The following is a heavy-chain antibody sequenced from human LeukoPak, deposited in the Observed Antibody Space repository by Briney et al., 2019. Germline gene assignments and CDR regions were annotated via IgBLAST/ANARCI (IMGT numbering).Heavy chain of an antibody. J-gene: IGHJ4*02. D-gene: IGHD6-19*01. Sequence: ASVKVSCKASGYTFTGYYMHWVRQAPGQGLEWMGWINPNSGGTNYAQKFQGRVTMTRDTSISTAYMELSRLRSDDTAVYYCARNRGYGSGWYVYWGQGTLVTVSS. CDR3: ARNRGYGSGWYVY. CDR2: INPNSGGT. CDR1: GYTFTGYY. V-gene: IGHV1-2*02.